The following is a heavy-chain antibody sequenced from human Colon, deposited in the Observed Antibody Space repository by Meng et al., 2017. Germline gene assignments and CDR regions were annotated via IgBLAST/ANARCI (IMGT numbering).Heavy chain of an antibody. CDR1: GFSLNTDGVA. CDR3: AHGVVASATLGAWFDS. V-gene: IGHV2-5*02. J-gene: IGHJ5*01. D-gene: IGHD2-15*01. CDR2: IYWDDDA. Sequence: QITLKEFGPTLVKPTQTLTLTCSFSGFSLNTDGVAVGWIRQPPGKAPEWLALIYWDDDARYSPSLKNRLSITQDAAKNQVVLTMTNMESVDTARYFCAHGVVASATLGAWFDSWGQGTLVTVSS.